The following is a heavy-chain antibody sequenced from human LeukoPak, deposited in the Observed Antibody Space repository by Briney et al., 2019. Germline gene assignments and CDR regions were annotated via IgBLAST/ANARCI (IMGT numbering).Heavy chain of an antibody. J-gene: IGHJ2*01. Sequence: GGSLRLSCAASGFTFSSYSMNWVRQAPGKGLEWVSSISSSSSYIYYADSVKGRFTISRDNAKNSLYLQMNSLRAEDTAVYYCARVVGAGYFDLWGRGTLVTVSS. CDR1: GFTFSSYS. D-gene: IGHD1-26*01. V-gene: IGHV3-21*01. CDR3: ARVVGAGYFDL. CDR2: ISSSSSYI.